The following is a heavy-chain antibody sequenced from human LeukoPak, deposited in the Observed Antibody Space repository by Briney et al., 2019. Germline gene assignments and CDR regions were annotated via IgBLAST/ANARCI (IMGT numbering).Heavy chain of an antibody. D-gene: IGHD3-10*01. V-gene: IGHV3-11*01. CDR2: ISSSGSTK. Sequence: GGSLRLSCAASGFTFRDHYMSWTRQAPGKGLEWVSYISSSGSTKYYSDSVKGRFTISRDNTKNSLYLQMISLRAEDTAVYYCARFYYGSGRPTQLDFWGQGTLVTVSS. CDR1: GFTFRDHY. CDR3: ARFYYGSGRPTQLDF. J-gene: IGHJ4*02.